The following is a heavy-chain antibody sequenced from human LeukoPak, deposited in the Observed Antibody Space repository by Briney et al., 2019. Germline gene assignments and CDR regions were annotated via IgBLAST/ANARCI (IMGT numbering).Heavy chain of an antibody. CDR1: GGTFSSYA. CDR3: ARSPRGYDTYYFDY. V-gene: IGHV1-69*13. CDR2: ITPMFGTA. J-gene: IGHJ4*02. D-gene: IGHD5-12*01. Sequence: ASVKVSCKASGGTFSSYAISWVRQAPGQGLEWMGGITPMFGTANYAQKFQGRVTITADESTSTAYMELSSLRSEDTAVYYCARSPRGYDTYYFDYWGQGTLVTVSS.